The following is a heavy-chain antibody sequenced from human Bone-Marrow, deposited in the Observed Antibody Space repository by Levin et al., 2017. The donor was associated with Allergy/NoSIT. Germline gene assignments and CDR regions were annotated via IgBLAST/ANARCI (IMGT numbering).Heavy chain of an antibody. CDR3: ARARYSSGWYDFDY. CDR1: GYTFTGYY. Sequence: ASVKVSCKASGYTFTGYYMHWVRQAPGQGLEWMGRINPNSGGTNYAQKFQGRVTMTRDTSISTAYMELSRLRSDDTAGYYCARARYSSGWYDFDYWGQGTLVTVSS. D-gene: IGHD6-19*01. J-gene: IGHJ4*02. CDR2: INPNSGGT. V-gene: IGHV1-2*06.